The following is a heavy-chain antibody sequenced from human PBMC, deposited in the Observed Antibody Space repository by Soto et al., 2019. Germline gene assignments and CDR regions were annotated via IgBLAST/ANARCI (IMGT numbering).Heavy chain of an antibody. J-gene: IGHJ4*02. CDR2: IRSKAYGGTT. V-gene: IGHV3-49*03. D-gene: IGHD3-3*01. CDR1: GFTFGDYA. CDR3: TRESGGYDFWSGYLIPDY. Sequence: EVQLVESGGGLVQPGRSLRLSCTASGFTFGDYAMSWFRQAPGKGLEWVGFIRSKAYGGTTEYAASVKGRFTISRDDSKSIAYLQMNSLKTEDTAVYYCTRESGGYDFWSGYLIPDYWGQGTLVTVSS.